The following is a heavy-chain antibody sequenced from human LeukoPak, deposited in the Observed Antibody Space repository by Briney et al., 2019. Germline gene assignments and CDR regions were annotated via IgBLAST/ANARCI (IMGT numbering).Heavy chain of an antibody. CDR3: AREPLALVGQFDY. CDR2: IYYSGST. D-gene: IGHD2-15*01. V-gene: IGHV4-38-2*02. J-gene: IGHJ4*02. Sequence: SETLSLTCTVSGYSISSGYYWGWIRQPPGKGLEWIGSIYYSGSTYYNPSLKSRVTISVDTSKNQFSLKLSSVTAADTAVYYCAREPLALVGQFDYWGQGTLVTVSS. CDR1: GYSISSGYY.